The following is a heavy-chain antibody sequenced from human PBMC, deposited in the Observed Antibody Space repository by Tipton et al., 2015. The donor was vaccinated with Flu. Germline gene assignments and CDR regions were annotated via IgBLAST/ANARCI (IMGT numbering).Heavy chain of an antibody. Sequence: GLVKPSQTFSLTCTVSSGSIRSTNYFCAWIRQPPGKRLELIGSIFPSGTTYYNPSLKSRVPISVDTSKSQFSLMLRSVTAADTAVYYCARLSYYDVDLKNFYFDYWGQGALVTVSS. CDR2: IFPSGTT. V-gene: IGHV4-39*01. CDR3: ARLSYYDVDLKNFYFDY. D-gene: IGHD3-10*02. J-gene: IGHJ4*02. CDR1: SGSIRSTNYF.